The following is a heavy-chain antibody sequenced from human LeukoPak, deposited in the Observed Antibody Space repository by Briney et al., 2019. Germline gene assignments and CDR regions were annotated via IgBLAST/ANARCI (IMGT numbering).Heavy chain of an antibody. CDR3: AHLVGYSSIHDY. CDR1: GFTFSSYA. V-gene: IGHV3-21*01. CDR2: ISSSSDYI. J-gene: IGHJ4*02. Sequence: GGSLRLSCAASGFTFSSYAMSWVRQAPGKGLEWVSSISSSSDYIYYADSVKGRFTISRDNAKNSLYLQMNSLRAEDTAVYYCAHLVGYSSIHDYWGQGTLVTVSS. D-gene: IGHD6-13*01.